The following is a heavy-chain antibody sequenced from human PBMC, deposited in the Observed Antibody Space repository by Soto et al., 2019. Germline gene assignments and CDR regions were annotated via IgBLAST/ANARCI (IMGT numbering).Heavy chain of an antibody. J-gene: IGHJ4*02. Sequence: EVQLLESGGKLVQPGGSLTLSCAASGFTFSTYAMAWVRQAPGKGLEWVSGVSASGLNTDYADPVKGRFYISRDNSKNTVSRHINSLRAEYTASYYCAKDRPRRNSGYFFEYWGQGTPVTVSS. D-gene: IGHD1-7*01. CDR3: AKDRPRRNSGYFFEY. V-gene: IGHV3-23*01. CDR1: GFTFSTYA. CDR2: VSASGLNT.